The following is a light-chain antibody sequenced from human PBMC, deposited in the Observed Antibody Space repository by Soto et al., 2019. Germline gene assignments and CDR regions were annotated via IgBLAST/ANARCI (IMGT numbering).Light chain of an antibody. CDR2: SAS. CDR3: QQYAGSPRT. V-gene: IGKV3-20*01. J-gene: IGKJ1*01. CDR1: QTVTAN. Sequence: EIVMTQSPATLSVTPGERATLSCRASQTVTANLAWYQQKSGQAPRLLIYSASRRATGIPDRFTGSGSGTDFTLTINRVEPEDFAVYFCQQYAGSPRTFGQGTMVDVK.